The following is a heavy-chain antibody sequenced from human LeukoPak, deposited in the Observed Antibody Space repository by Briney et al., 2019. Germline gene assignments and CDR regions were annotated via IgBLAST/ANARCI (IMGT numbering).Heavy chain of an antibody. D-gene: IGHD5-18*01. CDR1: GGTSSSYA. J-gene: IGHJ4*02. V-gene: IGHV1-69*01. Sequence: ASVKVSCKASGGTSSSYAISWVRQAPGQGLEWMGGIIPIFGTANYAQKFQGRVTITADESTSTAYMELSSLRSEDTAVYYCARGESPVDTAMEPGNYWGQGTLVTVSS. CDR3: ARGESPVDTAMEPGNY. CDR2: IIPIFGTA.